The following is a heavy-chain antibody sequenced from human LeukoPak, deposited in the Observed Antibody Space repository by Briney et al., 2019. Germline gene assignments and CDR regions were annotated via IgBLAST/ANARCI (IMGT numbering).Heavy chain of an antibody. CDR3: ARLGYSSSSGSFDY. V-gene: IGHV3-21*01. CDR2: ISDNSYWI. CDR1: GFTFSSYS. Sequence: GGSLRLSCAASGFTFSSYSMSWVRQAPGKGLEWVSSISDNSYWIYYAASVEGRFTISRDNAKNSLYLQMNSLRAEDTAVYYCARLGYSSSSGSFDYWGQGTLVTVSS. D-gene: IGHD6-6*01. J-gene: IGHJ4*02.